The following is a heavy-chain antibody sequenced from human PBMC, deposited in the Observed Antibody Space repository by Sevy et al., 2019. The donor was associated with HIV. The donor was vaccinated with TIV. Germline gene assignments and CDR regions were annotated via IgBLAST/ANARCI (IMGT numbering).Heavy chain of an antibody. V-gene: IGHV3-30*04. CDR2: ISYDGSNK. J-gene: IGHJ4*02. Sequence: GGSLRLSRAASGFIFSSNAMHWVRQAPGKGLEWVSVISYDGSNKEYADSVKGRFTISRDNAKNTLYLQMNSPRPEDTAVYYCARVPGAVIAAGPYHFDYWGQGTLVTVSS. CDR3: ARVPGAVIAAGPYHFDY. CDR1: GFIFSSNA. D-gene: IGHD6-13*01.